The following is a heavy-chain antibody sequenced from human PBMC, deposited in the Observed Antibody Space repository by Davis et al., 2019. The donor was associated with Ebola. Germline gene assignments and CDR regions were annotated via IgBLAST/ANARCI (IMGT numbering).Heavy chain of an antibody. CDR3: ARTRKITSSSWYRHYYYYYGMDV. D-gene: IGHD6-13*01. J-gene: IGHJ6*02. CDR2: IVVGSGNT. Sequence: SVKVSCKASGFTFTSSAVQWVRQARGQRLEWIGWIVVGSGNTNYAQKFQERVTITRDMSTSTAYMELSSLRSEDTAVYYCARTRKITSSSWYRHYYYYYGMDVWGQGTTVTVSS. CDR1: GFTFTSSA. V-gene: IGHV1-58*01.